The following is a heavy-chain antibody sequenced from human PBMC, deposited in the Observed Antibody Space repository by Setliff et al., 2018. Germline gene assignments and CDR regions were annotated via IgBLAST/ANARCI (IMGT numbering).Heavy chain of an antibody. D-gene: IGHD3-22*01. Sequence: SETLSLTCAVDGGSFSGNYWSWIRQPPGKGLEWIGEMNHSGSTNHNPPLKSRFTISVDTSKNHFSLNLSSVTAADTAMYYCARDYYDSRGSYAFDIWGQGTVVTVSS. CDR1: GGSFSGNY. CDR3: ARDYYDSRGSYAFDI. J-gene: IGHJ3*02. CDR2: MNHSGST. V-gene: IGHV4-34*01.